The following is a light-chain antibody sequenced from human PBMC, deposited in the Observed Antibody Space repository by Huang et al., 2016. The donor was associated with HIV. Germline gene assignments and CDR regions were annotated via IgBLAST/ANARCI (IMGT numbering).Light chain of an antibody. Sequence: EVVLTQSPPTLSLFPGETATLACRASQTIGTYVAWYHQRPGQGPRRLIYDGSNRAAGVPARVSGAGSGTTFTLSISGLESEDFGVYYCQQRRSWPLTFGGGTKVEV. V-gene: IGKV3-11*01. CDR1: QTIGTY. CDR3: QQRRSWPLT. CDR2: DGS. J-gene: IGKJ4*01.